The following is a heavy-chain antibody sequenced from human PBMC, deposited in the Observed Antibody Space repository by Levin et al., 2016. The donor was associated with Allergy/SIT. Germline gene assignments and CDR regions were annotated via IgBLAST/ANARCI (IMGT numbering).Heavy chain of an antibody. D-gene: IGHD6-13*01. J-gene: IGHJ4*02. CDR3: AKGIAAAARLDY. V-gene: IGHV3-23*01. CDR1: GFTFSTYA. Sequence: GESLKISCAASGFTFSTYAMSWVRQAPGKGLAWVSTISGSGGITYYVDSVKGRFTISRDNSKNTLYLQMNSLRAEDTAVYYCAKGIAAAARLDYWGQGTLVTVSS. CDR2: ISGSGGIT.